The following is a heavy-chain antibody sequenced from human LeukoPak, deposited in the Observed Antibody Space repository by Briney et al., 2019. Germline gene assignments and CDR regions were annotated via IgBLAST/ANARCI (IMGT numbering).Heavy chain of an antibody. J-gene: IGHJ4*03. CDR3: AREWEVPRYFDY. V-gene: IGHV3-7*04. D-gene: IGHD1-26*01. CDR1: GFTVSSNY. CDR2: IKEEDGSDR. Sequence: GESLKISCAASGFTVSSNYMSWVRQAPGKGLEWVASIKEEDGSDRYYVDSVKGRFTISRDNAKKSLFLQMNSLRAEDTASYFCAREWEVPRYFDYWGRGSLVIVSS.